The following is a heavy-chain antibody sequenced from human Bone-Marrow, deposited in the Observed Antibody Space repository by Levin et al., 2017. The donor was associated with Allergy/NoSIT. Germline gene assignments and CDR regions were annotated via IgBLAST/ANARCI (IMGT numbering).Heavy chain of an antibody. CDR2: IYFVGST. D-gene: IGHD3-9*01. Sequence: SQTLSLTCTVSGGSISSDDDFWGWIRQPPGKGLEWIGSIYFVGSTYFNMSLKSRLTIAVDTSKNQVSLKLHSVTAAAPAVYYCARQSIRSRGAGYFFDYWGQGMLVTVSS. V-gene: IGHV4-39*01. J-gene: IGHJ4*02. CDR3: ARQSIRSRGAGYFFDY. CDR1: GGSISSDDDF.